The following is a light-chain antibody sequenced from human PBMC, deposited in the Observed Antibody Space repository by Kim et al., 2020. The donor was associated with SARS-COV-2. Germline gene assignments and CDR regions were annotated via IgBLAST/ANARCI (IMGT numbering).Light chain of an antibody. J-gene: IGKJ4*01. V-gene: IGKV3-11*01. CDR1: QSVSSY. Sequence: PGERATLSCRASQSVSSYLAWYQQKPGQAPRLLIYDASNRATGIPARFSGSGSGTDFTLTISSLEPEDFAVYYCQQRSNWPPGLTFGGGTKLEI. CDR2: DAS. CDR3: QQRSNWPPGLT.